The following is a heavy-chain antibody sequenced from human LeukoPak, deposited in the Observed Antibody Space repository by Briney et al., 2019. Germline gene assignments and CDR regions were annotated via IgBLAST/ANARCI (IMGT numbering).Heavy chain of an antibody. CDR3: AKDPQGSTTLNWFDP. CDR2: ISYDGSNK. CDR1: GFTFSSYG. V-gene: IGHV3-30*18. D-gene: IGHD2-2*01. Sequence: PGRSLRLSCAASGFTFSSYGMHWVRQAPGKGLEWVAVISYDGSNKYYADSVKGRFTISRDNSKNTLYLQMNSLRAEDTAVYYCAKDPQGSTTLNWFDPWGQGTLVTVSS. J-gene: IGHJ5*02.